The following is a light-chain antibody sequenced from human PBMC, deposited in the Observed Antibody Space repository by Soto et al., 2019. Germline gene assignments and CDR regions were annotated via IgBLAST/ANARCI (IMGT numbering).Light chain of an antibody. CDR1: QGVGST. CDR3: QHYKTWPHS. CDR2: DAS. V-gene: IGKV3-15*01. Sequence: ELVLTQSPATLSVSPGERATLSCRASQGVGSTLAWYQQAPGQAPRLLIYDASTRATGIPARFSGDGSGTEFTLTISSLQSDDIEVYYWQHYKTWPHSFGGGTMVEI. J-gene: IGKJ4*01.